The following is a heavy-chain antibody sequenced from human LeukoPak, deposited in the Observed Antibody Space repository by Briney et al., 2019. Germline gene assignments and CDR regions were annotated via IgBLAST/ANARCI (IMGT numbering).Heavy chain of an antibody. CDR1: GFTFNTHG. CDR2: IWFDGSVK. Sequence: GGSLRLSCAAAGFTFNTHGMHWVRQAPGKGLEWVAAIWFDGSVKHYSDAVKGRFTISRDNSLNTLYLQMNSLRVEDTAMYYCAKDTAVQFLEPAFWGQGTLVTVSS. CDR3: AKDTAVQFLEPAF. V-gene: IGHV3-33*06. J-gene: IGHJ4*02. D-gene: IGHD3-3*01.